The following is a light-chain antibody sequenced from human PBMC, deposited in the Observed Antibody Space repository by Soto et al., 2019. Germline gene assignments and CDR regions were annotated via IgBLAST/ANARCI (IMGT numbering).Light chain of an antibody. CDR1: QSVSSY. CDR2: DAS. CDR3: QHRSNRARIT. V-gene: IGKV3-11*01. Sequence: EIVLTQSPATLSLSPGERATLSCRASQSVSSYLAWYQQKPGQAPRLLIYDASNRATGIPARFSGSGSGTAFTLTICTLGPEDFPPYYRQHRSNRARITLGEATRVEIK. J-gene: IGKJ5*01.